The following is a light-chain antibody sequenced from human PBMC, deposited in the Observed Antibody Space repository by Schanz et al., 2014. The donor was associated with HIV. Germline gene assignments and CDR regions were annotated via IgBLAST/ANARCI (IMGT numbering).Light chain of an antibody. Sequence: QSVLTQPPSMSGAPGQRVTISCTGTSSNIGADYTVHWYQQIPGTAPKLLIYGNHNRPSGVPDRFSGSKSGTSASLAITGLQAEDEADYYCQSYDSSLRAVVFGRGTKLTVL. CDR3: QSYDSSLRAVV. CDR1: SSNIGADYT. J-gene: IGLJ2*01. CDR2: GNH. V-gene: IGLV1-40*01.